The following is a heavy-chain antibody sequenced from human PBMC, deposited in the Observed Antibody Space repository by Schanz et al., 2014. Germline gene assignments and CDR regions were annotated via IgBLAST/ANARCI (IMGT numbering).Heavy chain of an antibody. D-gene: IGHD3-10*01. Sequence: QVHLVQSGAEVKKPGSSMKVSCKASGGTFNSYTINWVRQAPGQGLEWMGRIIPILGIANYAQKFQGRVTMTADTSTSTAYMDLRSLRSDDTAVYYCARAKRFGDMDVWGQGTTVTVSS. CDR3: ARAKRFGDMDV. V-gene: IGHV1-69*09. CDR2: IIPILGIA. CDR1: GGTFNSYT. J-gene: IGHJ6*02.